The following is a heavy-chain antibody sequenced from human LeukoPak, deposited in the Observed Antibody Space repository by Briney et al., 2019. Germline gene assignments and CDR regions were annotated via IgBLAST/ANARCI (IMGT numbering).Heavy chain of an antibody. V-gene: IGHV3-11*01. Sequence: GGSLRLSCAASGFTFSDYYMSWIRQAPGKGLEWVSYIRSSGSTIYYADSVKGRFTISRDNAKNSLYLQMNSLRAEDTAVYYCARVFTIVGEDGMDVWGQGTTVTVSS. J-gene: IGHJ6*02. D-gene: IGHD3-22*01. CDR2: IRSSGSTI. CDR1: GFTFSDYY. CDR3: ARVFTIVGEDGMDV.